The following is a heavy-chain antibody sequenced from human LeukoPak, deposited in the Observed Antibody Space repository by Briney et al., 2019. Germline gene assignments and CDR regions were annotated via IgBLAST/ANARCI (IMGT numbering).Heavy chain of an antibody. Sequence: KSGGSLRLSCAASGFTFSTYSMNWVRQAPGKGLEWLSDISGSSGYIKYADSVKGRFTISRDNAKNSLYLQMNSLRADDTAVYYCARVGYGSGTLGWFDPWGQGTLVTVSS. D-gene: IGHD3-10*01. J-gene: IGHJ5*02. CDR1: GFTFSTYS. CDR3: ARVGYGSGTLGWFDP. CDR2: ISGSSGYI. V-gene: IGHV3-21*05.